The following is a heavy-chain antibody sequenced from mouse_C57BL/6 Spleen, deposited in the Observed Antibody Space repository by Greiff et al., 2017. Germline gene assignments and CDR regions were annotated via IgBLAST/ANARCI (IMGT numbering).Heavy chain of an antibody. CDR1: GFSLTSYG. J-gene: IGHJ4*01. V-gene: IGHV2-2*01. CDR2: IWSGGST. CDR3: ARSHDDYYAIGY. Sequence: QVQLQQSGPGLVQPSQSLSITCTVSGFSLTSYGVHWVRQSPGKGLEWLGGIWSGGSTDSNAAFISRLSISKDNSKSQVFFKMNSLQADDTAIYYCARSHDDYYAIGYWGQGTSVTVSS.